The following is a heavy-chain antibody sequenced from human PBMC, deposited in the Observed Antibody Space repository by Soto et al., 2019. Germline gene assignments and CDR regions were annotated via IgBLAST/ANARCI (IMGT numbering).Heavy chain of an antibody. Sequence: ASVKVSCKASGYTFTAYFIHGVGQAAGQGLEWMGWINPNSGDTNYAQKFHGRVTMTRDTPLSTDYMAVGSLRSDDTAFYYCARDDYGGNSGILVDYWGQGTLVT. CDR2: INPNSGDT. D-gene: IGHD4-17*01. CDR1: GYTFTAYF. V-gene: IGHV1-2*02. CDR3: ARDDYGGNSGILVDY. J-gene: IGHJ4*02.